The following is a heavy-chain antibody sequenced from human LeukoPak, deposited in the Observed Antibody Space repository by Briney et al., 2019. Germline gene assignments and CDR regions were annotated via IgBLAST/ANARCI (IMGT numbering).Heavy chain of an antibody. CDR2: IYYSGST. CDR1: GGSISSSSYY. Sequence: SETLSLTCTVSGGSISSSSYYWGWIRQPPGKGLEWIGSIYYSGSTYYNPSLKSRVTISVDTSKNQFSLKLSSVTAADTAVYYCARGPKGSTSNFDYWGQGTLVTVSS. V-gene: IGHV4-39*07. CDR3: ARGPKGSTSNFDY. D-gene: IGHD2-2*01. J-gene: IGHJ4*02.